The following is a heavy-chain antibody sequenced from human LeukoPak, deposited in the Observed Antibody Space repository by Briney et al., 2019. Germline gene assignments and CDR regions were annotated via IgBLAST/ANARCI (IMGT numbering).Heavy chain of an antibody. CDR2: IYYSGST. CDR1: GGSISSGGYY. V-gene: IGHV4-31*03. D-gene: IGHD3-22*01. CDR3: ARSSPPDSSGYYLAYNWFDP. Sequence: SETLFLTCTVSGGSISSGGYYWSWIRQHPGKGLEWIGYIYYSGSTYYNPSLKSRVTISVDTSKNQFSLKLSTVTAADTAVYYCARSSPPDSSGYYLAYNWFDPWGQGTLVTVSS. J-gene: IGHJ5*02.